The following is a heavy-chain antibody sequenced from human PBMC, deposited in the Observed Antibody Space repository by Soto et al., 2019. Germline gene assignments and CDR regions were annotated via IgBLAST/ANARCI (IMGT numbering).Heavy chain of an antibody. CDR3: ARESSGNHNHNWFDP. D-gene: IGHD1-20*01. V-gene: IGHV4-59*01. CDR1: GGSLSPYY. Sequence: QVQLQESGPGLVKPSETLSLTCTVSGGSLSPYYWSWVRQPPGKGLEWIVYIWFSGTTTYNPSLKSRVTMSVDTSKNQLSLELKFVTAADTAVYYCARESSGNHNHNWFDPWGQGTLVTVSA. J-gene: IGHJ5*02. CDR2: IWFSGTT.